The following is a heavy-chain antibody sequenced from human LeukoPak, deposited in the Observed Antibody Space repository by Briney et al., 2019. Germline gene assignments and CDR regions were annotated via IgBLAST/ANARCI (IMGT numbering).Heavy chain of an antibody. CDR3: ACSRLRYFDWLLFDY. Sequence: TSETLSLTCTVSGGSISSYYWSWIRQPPGKGLEWIGYIYTSGSTNYNPYLKSRVTISVDTSKNQFSLKLSSVTAADTAVYFCACSRLRYFDWLLFDYWGQGTLVTVSS. J-gene: IGHJ4*02. V-gene: IGHV4-4*09. D-gene: IGHD3-9*01. CDR2: IYTSGST. CDR1: GGSISSYY.